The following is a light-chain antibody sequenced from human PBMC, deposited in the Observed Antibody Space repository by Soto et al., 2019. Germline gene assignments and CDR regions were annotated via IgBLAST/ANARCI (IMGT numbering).Light chain of an antibody. CDR3: QQYDNLPLV. V-gene: IGKV1-33*01. CDR1: QYISNY. J-gene: IGKJ3*01. Sequence: DLHMTHSPSSLSASVPDRPTINCQASQYISNYLNRYQQKPWKAPKLLIYDASNLETGVPSRFSGSGSGTDFTFTIGSLQSEDIATYYCQQYDNLPLVFGPRTKVDIK. CDR2: DAS.